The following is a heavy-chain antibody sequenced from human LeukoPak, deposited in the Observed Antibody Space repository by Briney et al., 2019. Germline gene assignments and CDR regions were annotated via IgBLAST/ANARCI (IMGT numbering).Heavy chain of an antibody. V-gene: IGHV3-30-3*01. D-gene: IGHD3-10*01. CDR1: GFTVSSNY. J-gene: IGHJ3*02. CDR2: ISYDGSNK. Sequence: GGSLRLSCAASGFTVSSNYMSWVRQAPGKGLEWVAVISYDGSNKYYADSVKGRFTISRDNSKNTLYLQMNSLRAEDTAVYYCAREGLRYGSGTYMDIWGQGTMVTVSS. CDR3: AREGLRYGSGTYMDI.